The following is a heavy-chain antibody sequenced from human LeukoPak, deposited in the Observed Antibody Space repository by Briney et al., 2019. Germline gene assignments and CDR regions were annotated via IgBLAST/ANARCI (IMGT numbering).Heavy chain of an antibody. CDR3: ARLRGLRLGELSSSPTFDY. J-gene: IGHJ4*02. D-gene: IGHD3-16*02. CDR1: GGTFSSYA. Sequence: GASVKVSCKASGGTFSSYAISWVRQAPGQGLEWMGRIIPILGIANYAQKLQGRVTMTTDTSTSTAYMELRSLRSDDTAVYYCARLRGLRLGELSSSPTFDYWGQGTLVTVSS. CDR2: IIPILGIA. V-gene: IGHV1-69*04.